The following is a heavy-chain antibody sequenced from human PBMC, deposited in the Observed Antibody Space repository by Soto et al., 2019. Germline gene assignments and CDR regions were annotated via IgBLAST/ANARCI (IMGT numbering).Heavy chain of an antibody. D-gene: IGHD3-22*01. Sequence: SETLSLTCTVSGGSISSYYWSWIRQPAGKGLGWIGRIYTSGSTNYNPSLKSRVTMSVDTSKNQFSLKLSSVTAADTAVYYCARDSDDSSGYQDYFDYWGQGTLVTVSS. J-gene: IGHJ4*02. CDR1: GGSISSYY. CDR3: ARDSDDSSGYQDYFDY. CDR2: IYTSGST. V-gene: IGHV4-4*07.